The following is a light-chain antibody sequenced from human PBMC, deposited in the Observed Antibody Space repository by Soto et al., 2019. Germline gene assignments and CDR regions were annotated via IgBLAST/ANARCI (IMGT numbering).Light chain of an antibody. CDR2: DAS. V-gene: IGKV3-11*01. CDR1: QSVSSY. Sequence: EIVLTQSPATLSLSPGERATLSCRASQSVSSYLAWYQQKPGQAPRLRIYDASNRATGIPAGFSGSGSGTDFTLTISSLEPEDFAVYYCQQRSNWPLTFGGGTKV. J-gene: IGKJ4*01. CDR3: QQRSNWPLT.